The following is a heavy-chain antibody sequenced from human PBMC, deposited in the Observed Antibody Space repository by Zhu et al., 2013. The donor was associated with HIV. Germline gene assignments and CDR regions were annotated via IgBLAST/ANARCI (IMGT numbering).Heavy chain of an antibody. CDR1: GYTFTKNG. J-gene: IGHJ4*02. CDR2: ISAYNGNT. CDR3: ARVMEMATHPGVPFFDS. D-gene: IGHD1-1*01. V-gene: IGHV1-18*01. Sequence: QVQLVQSGAEVKKPGASVKVSCKASGYTFTKNGIIWVRQAPGQGLEWMGWISAYNGNTNYAQKLQDRVTMTTDTSTTTAYMELRSLTSDDTAVYYCARVMEMATHPGVPFFDSWGQGTLVTVSS.